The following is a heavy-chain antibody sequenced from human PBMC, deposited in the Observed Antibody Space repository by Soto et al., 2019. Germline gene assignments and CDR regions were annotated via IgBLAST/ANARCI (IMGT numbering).Heavy chain of an antibody. Sequence: SETLSLTCTVSGGSISSNYRTWIRQPPGKGLEWIGYVYNSGSTNYNPSLKSRVTISEDTSKSQFSLKVNSMTAADTAVYYCARYRREAVAGYTLDNWGQGILVTVSS. V-gene: IGHV4-59*01. J-gene: IGHJ4*02. CDR3: ARYRREAVAGYTLDN. CDR2: VYNSGST. CDR1: GGSISSNY. D-gene: IGHD6-13*01.